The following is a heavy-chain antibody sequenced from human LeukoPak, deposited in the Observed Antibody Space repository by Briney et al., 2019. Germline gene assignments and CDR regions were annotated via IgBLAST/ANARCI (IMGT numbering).Heavy chain of an antibody. V-gene: IGHV3-23*01. Sequence: GRSLRLSCAASAFTFSNYAMTCVRQAPRKGLEWVSVISGSGSNTDYADSGKGRFTISRDNSKNTLSLQMNSLRAEDTAIYYCATAVATGTSPTDYWGQGTLVTVSS. CDR1: AFTFSNYA. CDR2: ISGSGSNT. D-gene: IGHD1-1*01. J-gene: IGHJ4*02. CDR3: ATAVATGTSPTDY.